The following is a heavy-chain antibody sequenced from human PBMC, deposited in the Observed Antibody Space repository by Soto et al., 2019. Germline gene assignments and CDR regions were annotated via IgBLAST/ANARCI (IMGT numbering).Heavy chain of an antibody. V-gene: IGHV4-59*01. CDR3: ARETSSGWYPLDGMDV. Sequence: SETLSLTCTVSGGSISSYYWSWIRQPPGKGLEWIGYIYYSGSTNYNPSLKSRVTISVDTSKNQFSLKLSSVTAADTAVYYCARETSSGWYPLDGMDVWGQGTTVTVSS. CDR1: GGSISSYY. D-gene: IGHD6-19*01. J-gene: IGHJ6*02. CDR2: IYYSGST.